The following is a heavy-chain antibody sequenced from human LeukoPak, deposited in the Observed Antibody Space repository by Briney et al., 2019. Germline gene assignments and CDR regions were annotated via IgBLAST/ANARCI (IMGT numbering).Heavy chain of an antibody. J-gene: IGHJ4*02. CDR1: GFTFYDYA. Sequence: TGGSLRLSCAASGFTFYDYAMHWVRQAPGKGLEWVSGISWNSGSIVYADSVKGRFTITRDNAKNSLYLQMNSLRAEDTALYYCAKGLNYYDSSGYQGTHQMSEPFDYGAREPWSPSPQ. CDR3: AKGLNYYDSSGYQGTHQMSEPFDY. CDR2: ISWNSGSI. V-gene: IGHV3-9*01. D-gene: IGHD3-22*01.